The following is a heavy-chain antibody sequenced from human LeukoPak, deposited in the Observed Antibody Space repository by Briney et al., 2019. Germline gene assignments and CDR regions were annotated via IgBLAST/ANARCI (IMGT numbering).Heavy chain of an antibody. Sequence: ASVKVSCKASGYTFTGYYLHWVRQAPGQGPEWMGWINPNSGGTNYAQKFQGWVIMTRDTSISTAYMELSRPRSDDTAVYYCATSGTTESAFDIWGQGTLVTVSS. CDR1: GYTFTGYY. CDR3: ATSGTTESAFDI. V-gene: IGHV1-2*04. J-gene: IGHJ3*02. CDR2: INPNSGGT. D-gene: IGHD1-7*01.